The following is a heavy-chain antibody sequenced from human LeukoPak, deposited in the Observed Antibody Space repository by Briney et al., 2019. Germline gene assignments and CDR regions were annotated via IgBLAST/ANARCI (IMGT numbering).Heavy chain of an antibody. CDR1: GGSISSYY. V-gene: IGHV4-59*01. CDR2: IYYSGST. D-gene: IGHD2/OR15-2a*01. CDR3: ARALSMVPKFDY. J-gene: IGHJ4*02. Sequence: SETLSLTCTVSGGSISSYYWSWIRQPPGKGLEWIGYIYYSGSTNYNPSLKSRVTISVDTSKNQFSLKLSSVIAADTAVYYCARALSMVPKFDYWGQGTLVTVSS.